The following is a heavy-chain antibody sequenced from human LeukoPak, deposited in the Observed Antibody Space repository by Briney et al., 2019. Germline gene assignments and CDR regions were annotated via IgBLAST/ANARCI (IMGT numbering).Heavy chain of an antibody. J-gene: IGHJ4*02. D-gene: IGHD6-13*01. CDR2: VKQDGSEK. CDR1: GFTFSSFG. CDR3: ARARIAAASPISDY. V-gene: IGHV3-7*01. Sequence: GGSLRLSCAASGFTFSSFGMHWVRQAPGKGLEWVANVKQDGSEKYYVDSVKGRFTISRDNAKNSLYLQMNSLRAEDTAVYYCARARIAAASPISDYWGQGTLVTVSS.